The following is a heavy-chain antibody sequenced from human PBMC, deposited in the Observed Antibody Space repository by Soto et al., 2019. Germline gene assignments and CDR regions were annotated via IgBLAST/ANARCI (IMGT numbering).Heavy chain of an antibody. J-gene: IGHJ6*02. V-gene: IGHV3-53*01. CDR2: IWSAGLI. CDR1: GFTVSSKY. CDR3: AREAPMDV. Sequence: VGSLRLSCAASGFTVSSKYMSWVRQAPGKGLEWVSIIWSAGLIYYADSVRGRFTISRDISKNILYLEMTSLRADDTAVYYCAREAPMDVWGQGTTVTVSS.